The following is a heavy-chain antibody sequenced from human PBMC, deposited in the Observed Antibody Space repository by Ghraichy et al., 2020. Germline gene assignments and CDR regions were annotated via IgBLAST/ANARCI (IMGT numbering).Heavy chain of an antibody. CDR3: ATDAYYFDS. CDR1: GFTFNTYW. CDR2: IKQDGSDK. J-gene: IGHJ4*02. V-gene: IGHV3-7*03. Sequence: GSLRLSCAASGFTFNTYWMSWVRQAPGKGLEWVANIKQDGSDKYYVDSVKGRFTISRDNGKNSLYLQMNSLRAEDTAVYYCATDAYYFDSWGQGTLVTVSS.